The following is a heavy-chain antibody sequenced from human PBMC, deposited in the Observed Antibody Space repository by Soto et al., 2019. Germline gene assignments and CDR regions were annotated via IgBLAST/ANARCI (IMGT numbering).Heavy chain of an antibody. J-gene: IGHJ6*02. Sequence: QVQLVQSGAEVKKPGSSVKVSCKASGGTFSSYAISWVRQAPGQGLEWMGGIIPIFGTANYAQKFQGRVTITADESTSTAYMERSSLRSEDTAVYYCASTYYYDSSGYPGSYYYYYYYGMDVWGQGTTVTVSS. CDR3: ASTYYYDSSGYPGSYYYYYYYGMDV. V-gene: IGHV1-69*01. CDR2: IIPIFGTA. CDR1: GGTFSSYA. D-gene: IGHD3-22*01.